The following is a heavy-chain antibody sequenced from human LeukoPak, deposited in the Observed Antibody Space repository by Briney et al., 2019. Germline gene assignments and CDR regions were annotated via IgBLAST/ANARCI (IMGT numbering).Heavy chain of an antibody. CDR2: VWYDGSSE. D-gene: IGHD3-3*01. CDR1: GVNFGSYG. CDR3: AKDDNWRGSYNYYYMDV. J-gene: IGHJ6*03. V-gene: IGHV3-33*06. Sequence: GGSLRLSCAASGVNFGSYGMHWVRQAPGKGLEWVALVWYDGSSEQYADSVKGRFTISRDNARDTLYLQMNSLRAEDTVLYYCAKDDNWRGSYNYYYMDVWGKGTSVTVSS.